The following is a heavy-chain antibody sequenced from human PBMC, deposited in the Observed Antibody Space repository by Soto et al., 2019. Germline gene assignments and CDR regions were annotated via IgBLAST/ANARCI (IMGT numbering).Heavy chain of an antibody. CDR1: GGTFSSYA. J-gene: IGHJ4*03. V-gene: IGHV1-69*01. Sequence: QVQLVQSGAEVKKPGSSVKVSCKASGGTFSSYAISWVRQAPGQGLEWMGGIIPIFGTANYAQKFQGRGTITAGHSAGPAYMEVGSFGSEDTAVYYWARFQPNKNNGPLDYGGHGTLVTVSS. CDR3: ARFQPNKNNGPLDY. CDR2: IIPIFGTA. D-gene: IGHD1-20*01.